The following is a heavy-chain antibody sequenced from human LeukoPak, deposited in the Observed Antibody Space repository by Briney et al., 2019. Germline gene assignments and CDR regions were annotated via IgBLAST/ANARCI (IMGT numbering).Heavy chain of an antibody. Sequence: GASVKVSCKASGYTFTNYGINWVRQAPGQGLEWMGWISAYNGNTNYAHKLQGRVTMTTDTSTSTAYMELRSLRSDDTAVYYCARPVWAGDAFDIWGQGTMVTVSS. CDR1: GYTFTNYG. V-gene: IGHV1-18*01. D-gene: IGHD3-16*01. CDR3: ARPVWAGDAFDI. J-gene: IGHJ3*02. CDR2: ISAYNGNT.